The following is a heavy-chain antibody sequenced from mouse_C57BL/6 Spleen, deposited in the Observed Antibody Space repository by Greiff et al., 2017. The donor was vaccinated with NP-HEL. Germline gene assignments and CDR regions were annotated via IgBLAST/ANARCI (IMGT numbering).Heavy chain of an antibody. CDR1: GYAFSSYW. CDR3: ARGDYHGYFDV. J-gene: IGHJ1*03. V-gene: IGHV1-80*01. CDR2: IYPGDGDT. D-gene: IGHD5-5*01. Sequence: VKLMESGAELVKPGASVKISCKASGYAFSSYWMNWVKQRPGKGLEWIGQIYPGDGDTNYNGKFKGKATLTADKSSSTAYMQLSSLTSEDSAVYFCARGDYHGYFDVWGTGTTVTVSS.